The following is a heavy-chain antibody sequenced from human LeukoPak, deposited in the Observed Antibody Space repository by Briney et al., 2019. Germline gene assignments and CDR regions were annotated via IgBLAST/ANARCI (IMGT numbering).Heavy chain of an antibody. CDR2: IRYDGSNK. J-gene: IGHJ4*02. Sequence: GGSLRLSCTASGFTFGDYAMSWVRQAPGKGLEWVAFIRYDGSNKYYADSVKGRFTISRDNSKNTLYLQMNSLRAEDTAVYYCAKDSLPGYSYGLPLSYWGQGTLVTVSS. CDR1: GFTFGDYA. V-gene: IGHV3-30*02. D-gene: IGHD5-18*01. CDR3: AKDSLPGYSYGLPLSY.